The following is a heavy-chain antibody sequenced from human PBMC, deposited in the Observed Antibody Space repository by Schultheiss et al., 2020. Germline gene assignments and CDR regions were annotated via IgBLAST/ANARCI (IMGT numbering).Heavy chain of an antibody. Sequence: GSLRLSCAVYGGSFSGYYWSWIRQPPGKGLEWIREINHSGSTNYNPSLKSRVTISVDTSKNQLSLMLKSVTAADTALYYCARVVAGRFMAYWGQGTLVTVSS. CDR3: ARVVAGRFMAY. J-gene: IGHJ4*02. V-gene: IGHV4-34*01. CDR1: GGSFSGYY. D-gene: IGHD6-19*01. CDR2: INHSGST.